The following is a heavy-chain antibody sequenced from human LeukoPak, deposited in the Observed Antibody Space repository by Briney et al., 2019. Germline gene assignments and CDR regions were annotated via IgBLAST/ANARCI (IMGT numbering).Heavy chain of an antibody. CDR1: GLTFNNYA. J-gene: IGHJ6*02. V-gene: IGHV3-23*01. CDR2: ISKSGDHT. Sequence: RPGGSLRLSCAVSGLTFNNYAMSWDRQAPGKGLEWVSAISKSGDHTYYAASAKGRFTIYRDNSKNTQYLQMNSLRAEDTAVYYCATSWGPDTSAFRWGRDGMDVWGQGTTVIVS. D-gene: IGHD3-16*01. CDR3: ATSWGPDTSAFRWGRDGMDV.